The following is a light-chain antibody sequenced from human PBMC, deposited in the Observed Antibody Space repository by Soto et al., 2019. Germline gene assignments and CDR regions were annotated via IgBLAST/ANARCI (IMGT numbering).Light chain of an antibody. Sequence: QSALTQPASVSGSPGQSITISCTGSSSDVGNYDYVSWYQQHPDKAPKLMIYEVTHRPSGVSNRFSGSKSGNTASLTISGLQAEDEADYYCCSYSSSTTFYVCGTGTKLTVL. V-gene: IGLV2-14*01. J-gene: IGLJ1*01. CDR2: EVT. CDR3: CSYSSSTTFYV. CDR1: SSDVGNYDY.